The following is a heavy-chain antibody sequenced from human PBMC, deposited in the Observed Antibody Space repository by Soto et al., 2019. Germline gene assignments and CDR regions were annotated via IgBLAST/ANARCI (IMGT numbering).Heavy chain of an antibody. CDR3: AKGISALLYTPYAH. CDR2: ISWDSDSI. D-gene: IGHD2-2*01. CDR1: GFSFDDYA. J-gene: IGHJ4*02. Sequence: EVQLVESGGGLVQPGRSLRLSCAASGFSFDDYAMNWVRQAPGKGLEWVSGISWDSDSIGYADSVKGRFTISRDNANNPLYLQMNSLRAEDTALYYCAKGISALLYTPYAHWGQGTLVTVSS. V-gene: IGHV3-9*01.